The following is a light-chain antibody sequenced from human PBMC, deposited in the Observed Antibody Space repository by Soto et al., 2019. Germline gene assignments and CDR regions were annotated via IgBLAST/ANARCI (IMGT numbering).Light chain of an antibody. CDR3: QQYNNGPTYT. CDR1: QSISSS. J-gene: IGKJ2*01. V-gene: IGKV3-15*01. CDR2: RAS. Sequence: EIVMTQSPATLSVSPGERATLSCRASQSISSSLAWYQQKPGQAPRLLIYRASTRATGIPARFSGSGSGTEFTLTISSLQSEDFAVYYCQQYNNGPTYTFGQGTKLEIK.